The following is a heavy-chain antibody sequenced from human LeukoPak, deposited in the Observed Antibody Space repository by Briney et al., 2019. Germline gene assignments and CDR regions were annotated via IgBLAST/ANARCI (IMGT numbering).Heavy chain of an antibody. Sequence: GGSLRLSCAASGFTFSSYGMHWVRQAPGKGLEWVAVISYDGSNKYYADSVKGRFTISRDNSKNTLYLQMNSLRAEDTAVYYCAKGSSGWYYFDYWGQGTLVTVSS. J-gene: IGHJ4*02. V-gene: IGHV3-30*18. CDR2: ISYDGSNK. CDR1: GFTFSSYG. CDR3: AKGSSGWYYFDY. D-gene: IGHD6-19*01.